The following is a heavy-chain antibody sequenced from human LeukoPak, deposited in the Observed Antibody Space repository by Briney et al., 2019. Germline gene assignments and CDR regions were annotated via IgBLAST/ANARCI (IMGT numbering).Heavy chain of an antibody. D-gene: IGHD6-13*01. CDR1: GGSISSDY. CDR2: IYYSGST. CDR3: ARVIAAAGTWWYFDL. Sequence: PSETLSLTCTVSGGSISSDYWSWIRQPPGKGLEWIGYIYYSGSTNYNPSLKSRVTISVDTSKNQFSLKLSSVTAADTAVYYCARVIAAAGTWWYFDLWGRGTLVTVSS. V-gene: IGHV4-59*01. J-gene: IGHJ2*01.